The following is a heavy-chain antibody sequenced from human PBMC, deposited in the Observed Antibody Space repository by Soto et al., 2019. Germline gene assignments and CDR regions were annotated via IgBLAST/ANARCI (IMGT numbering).Heavy chain of an antibody. J-gene: IGHJ4*02. CDR1: GFTFSSYE. CDR3: ARVEMATIGDY. D-gene: IGHD5-12*01. CDR2: ISSSGSTI. Sequence: PGGSLRLSGAASGFTFSSYEMNWVRQAPGKGLEWVSYISSSGSTIYYADSVKGRFTISRDNAKNSLYLQMNSLRAEDTAVYYCARVEMATIGDYWGQGTLVTVSS. V-gene: IGHV3-48*03.